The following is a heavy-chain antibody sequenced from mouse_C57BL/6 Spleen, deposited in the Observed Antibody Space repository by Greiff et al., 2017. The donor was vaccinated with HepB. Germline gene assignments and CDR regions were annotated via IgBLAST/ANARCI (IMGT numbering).Heavy chain of an antibody. Sequence: VQLQQPGAELVKPGASVKMSCKASGYTFTSYWITWVKQRPGQGLEWIGDIYPGSGSTNYNEKFKRKATLTVDTSSSTAYMQLSSLTSEDSAFYYCAKTTVVATDYWGQGTTLTVSS. CDR2: IYPGSGST. D-gene: IGHD1-1*01. V-gene: IGHV1-55*01. CDR1: GYTFTSYW. CDR3: AKTTVVATDY. J-gene: IGHJ2*01.